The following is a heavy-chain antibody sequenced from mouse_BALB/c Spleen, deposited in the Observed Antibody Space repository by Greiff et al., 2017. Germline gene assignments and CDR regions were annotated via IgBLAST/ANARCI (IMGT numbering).Heavy chain of an antibody. CDR1: GFTFSSYT. CDR3: ARQLGGYYYFDY. V-gene: IGHV5-12-2*01. Sequence: EVKLVESGGGLVQPGGSLKLSCAASGFTFSSYTMSWVRQTPEKRLEWVTYISNGGGSTYYPDTVKGRFTISRDNAKNTLYLQMSSLKSEDTAMYYCARQLGGYYYFDYWGQGTTLTVSS. CDR2: ISNGGGST. D-gene: IGHD2-3*01. J-gene: IGHJ2*01.